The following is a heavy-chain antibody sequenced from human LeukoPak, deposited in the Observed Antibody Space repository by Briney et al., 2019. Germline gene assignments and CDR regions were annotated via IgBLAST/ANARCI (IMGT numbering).Heavy chain of an antibody. D-gene: IGHD4-17*01. V-gene: IGHV3-21*06. CDR2: ISGSSGYI. CDR3: GRDLPTVTSIDY. Sequence: GGSLRLFCAASGFTFSHYYMTWVRQAPGKGLEWVSSISGSSGYIFYADSVKGRFTISRDNAKNSLYLQMNSLRAEDTAVYYCGRDLPTVTSIDYWGQGTLVTVSS. CDR1: GFTFSHYY. J-gene: IGHJ4*02.